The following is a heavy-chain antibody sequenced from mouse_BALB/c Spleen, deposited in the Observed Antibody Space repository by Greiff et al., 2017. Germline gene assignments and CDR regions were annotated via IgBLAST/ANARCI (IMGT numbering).Heavy chain of an antibody. CDR3: ARRDYGSSYGGYAMDY. V-gene: IGHV1-63*02. J-gene: IGHJ4*01. D-gene: IGHD1-1*01. CDR2: IYPGGGYT. Sequence: QVQLQQSGAELVRPGTSVKISCKASGYTFTNYWLGWVKQRPGHGLEWIGDIYPGGGYTNYNEKFKGKATLTADTSSSTAYMQLSSLTSEDSAVYFCARRDYGSSYGGYAMDYWGQGTSVTVSS. CDR1: GYTFTNYW.